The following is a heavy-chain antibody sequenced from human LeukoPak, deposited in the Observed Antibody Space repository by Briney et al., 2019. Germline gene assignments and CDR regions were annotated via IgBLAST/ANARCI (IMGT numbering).Heavy chain of an antibody. V-gene: IGHV3-23*01. CDR1: GFSFSSHG. Sequence: GGSLRLSCEASGFSFSSHGMSWVRQAPGKGLEWVSGIIGGAGSTYYADSVKGRFTISRDNSKNTLYMQMNSLRAEDTAVYYCAKATAMIVVVSKHFDYWGQGTLVTVSS. CDR2: IIGGAGST. CDR3: AKATAMIVVVSKHFDY. D-gene: IGHD3-22*01. J-gene: IGHJ4*02.